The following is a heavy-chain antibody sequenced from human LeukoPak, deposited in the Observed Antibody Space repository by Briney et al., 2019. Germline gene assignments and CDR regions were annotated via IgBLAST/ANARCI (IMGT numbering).Heavy chain of an antibody. D-gene: IGHD6-19*01. CDR2: INTNTGNP. V-gene: IGHV7-4-1*02. CDR1: GYTFTSYA. J-gene: IGHJ4*02. CDR3: ARGFRQWLVRASFFDY. Sequence: AASVKVSCKASGYTFTSYAMNWVRQAPGQGLEWMGWINTNTGNPTYAQGFTGRFVFSLDTSVSTAYLQISSLKAEDTAVYYCARGFRQWLVRASFFDYWGQGTLVTVSS.